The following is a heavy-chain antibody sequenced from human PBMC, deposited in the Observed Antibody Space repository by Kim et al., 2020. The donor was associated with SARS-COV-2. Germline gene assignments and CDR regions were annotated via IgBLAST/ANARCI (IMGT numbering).Heavy chain of an antibody. CDR1: GFTFSSYG. CDR2: IWYDGSNK. D-gene: IGHD3-22*01. V-gene: IGHV3-33*01. Sequence: GGSLRLSCTASGFTFSSYGMHWVRQAPGKGLEWVAVIWYDGSNKYYADSVKGRFTISRDNSKNTLYLQMNSLRAEDTAVYYCARDRITMIVGGYYYGMDVWGQGTTVTVSS. CDR3: ARDRITMIVGGYYYGMDV. J-gene: IGHJ6*02.